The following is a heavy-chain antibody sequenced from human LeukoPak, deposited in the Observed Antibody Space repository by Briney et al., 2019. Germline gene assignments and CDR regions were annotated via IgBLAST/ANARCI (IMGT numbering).Heavy chain of an antibody. V-gene: IGHV1-69*13. CDR3: ARNNIVVVPAANDYYYYYGMDV. J-gene: IGHJ6*02. CDR2: IIPIFGTA. D-gene: IGHD2-2*01. Sequence: SVKVSCKASGGTFISYAISWVRQAPGQGLEWMGGIIPIFGTANYAQKFQGRVTITADESTSTAYMELSSLRSEDTAVYYCARNNIVVVPAANDYYYYYGMDVWGQGTRSPSP. CDR1: GGTFISYA.